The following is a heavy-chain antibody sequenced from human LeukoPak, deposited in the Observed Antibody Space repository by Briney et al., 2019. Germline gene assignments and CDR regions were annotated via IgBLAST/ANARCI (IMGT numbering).Heavy chain of an antibody. J-gene: IGHJ6*02. Sequence: SETLSLTCTVSGGSISSYYWSWIRQPPGKGLEWIGYIYYSGSTNYNPSLKSRVTISVDTSKDQFSLKLSSVTAADTAVYYCARVQDDFWSGYYIGGWYYGMDVWGQGTTVTVSS. CDR2: IYYSGST. D-gene: IGHD3-3*01. V-gene: IGHV4-59*01. CDR3: ARVQDDFWSGYYIGGWYYGMDV. CDR1: GGSISSYY.